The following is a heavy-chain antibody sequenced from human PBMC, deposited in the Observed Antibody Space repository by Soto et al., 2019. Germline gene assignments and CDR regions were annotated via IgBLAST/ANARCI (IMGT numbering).Heavy chain of an antibody. J-gene: IGHJ3*02. CDR1: GGSISSGGYY. CDR3: ARPNYYDSSGAFDI. CDR2: IYYSGST. V-gene: IGHV4-31*03. D-gene: IGHD3-22*01. Sequence: PSETLSLTCTVSGGSISSGGYYWSWIRQHPGKGLEWIGYIYYSGSTYYNPSLKSRVTISVDTSKNQFSLKLSSVTAADTAVYYCARPNYYDSSGAFDIWGQGTMVTVSS.